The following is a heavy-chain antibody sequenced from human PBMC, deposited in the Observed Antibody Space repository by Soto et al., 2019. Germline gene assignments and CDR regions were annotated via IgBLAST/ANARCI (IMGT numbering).Heavy chain of an antibody. D-gene: IGHD6-13*01. CDR3: ARRRTSPGVGAGYGSVS. V-gene: IGHV3-23*01. J-gene: IGHJ5*02. CDR1: GFTFSEHA. CDR2: STGSGNFR. Sequence: EVQLLESGGGLVQPGGSLRLACVGYGFTFSEHAMSLVRQAPGKGLEWISGSTGSGNFRYYADSVKGRFTISRHNAKNTVYLQMDGLRGEDTAVYFCARRRTSPGVGAGYGSVSWGQGVMVTVSS.